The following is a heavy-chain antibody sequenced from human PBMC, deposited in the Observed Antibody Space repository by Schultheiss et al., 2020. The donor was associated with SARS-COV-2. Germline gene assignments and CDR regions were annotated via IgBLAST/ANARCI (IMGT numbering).Heavy chain of an antibody. V-gene: IGHV3-30*01. J-gene: IGHJ4*02. CDR2: ISYDGSSK. D-gene: IGHD3-3*01. CDR3: AKGTYYDFWSHYYFDY. Sequence: GGSLRLSCAASGFTFSSYDMHWVRQAPGKGLEWVAVISYDGSSKYYADYVKGRFTISRDKSKNTLYLQMNSLRAEDTALYYCAKGTYYDFWSHYYFDYWGQGTLVTVSS. CDR1: GFTFSSYD.